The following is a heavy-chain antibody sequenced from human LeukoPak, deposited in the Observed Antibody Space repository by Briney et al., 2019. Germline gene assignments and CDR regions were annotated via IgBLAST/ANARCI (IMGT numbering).Heavy chain of an antibody. D-gene: IGHD6-6*01. CDR3: ARGPISIAARLFDY. V-gene: IGHV4-61*01. CDR2: IYYSGST. J-gene: IGHJ4*02. Sequence: SQTLSLTCTVSGGSISSGSYYWSWIRQPPGKGLEWIGYIYYSGSTNYNPSLKSRVTISVDTSKNQFSLKLSSVTAADTAVYYCARGPISIAARLFDYWGQGTLVTVSS. CDR1: GGSISSGSYY.